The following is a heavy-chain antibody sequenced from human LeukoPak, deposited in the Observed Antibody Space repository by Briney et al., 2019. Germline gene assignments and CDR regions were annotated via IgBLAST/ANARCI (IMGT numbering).Heavy chain of an antibody. J-gene: IGHJ4*02. V-gene: IGHV3-7*01. D-gene: IGHD3-16*01. CDR2: IKEDGSEI. CDR1: GYAFSTYW. CDR3: AGWAYDSH. Sequence: GGSLRLSCAASGYAFSTYWMSWVRQAPGKGLEWVANIKEDGSEIYYVDSVKGRFTISKDNAKNSLYLQMSSLRVEDTAVYYCAGWAYDSHWGQGTLVTVSS.